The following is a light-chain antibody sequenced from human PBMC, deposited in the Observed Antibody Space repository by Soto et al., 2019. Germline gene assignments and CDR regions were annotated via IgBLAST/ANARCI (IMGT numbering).Light chain of an antibody. CDR1: QSLLNSDDGSTF. CDR2: LVS. J-gene: IGKJ5*01. V-gene: IGKV2-40*01. Sequence: IVMTQTPLSLPVTPGEPASISCKSSQSLLNSDDGSTFLDWYLQKPGQSPQLLIYLVSYRASGVPDRFSGSGSGSDFTLKISRVEAEDVGFYYCMQRIEFPMTFGQGRRLEI. CDR3: MQRIEFPMT.